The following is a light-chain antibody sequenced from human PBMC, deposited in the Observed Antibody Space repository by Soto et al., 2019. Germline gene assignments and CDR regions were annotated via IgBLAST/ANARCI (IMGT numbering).Light chain of an antibody. CDR1: QSVSSSS. CDR3: QQYGSSPNT. V-gene: IGKV3-20*01. CDR2: GAS. Sequence: EIVLTQSPGTLSLSLGERATLSCRASQSVSSSSLAWYQQKPGQAPRLLIYGASSRATGIPDRFSGSGSGTDFTLTISRLEPEDFAVYYCQQYGSSPNTFGQGTKLEIK. J-gene: IGKJ2*01.